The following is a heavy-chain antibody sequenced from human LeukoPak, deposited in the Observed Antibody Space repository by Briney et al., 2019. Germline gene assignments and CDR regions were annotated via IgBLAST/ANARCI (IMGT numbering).Heavy chain of an antibody. CDR2: MGQDGSET. CDR3: ARDTYRFDDY. J-gene: IGHJ4*02. Sequence: GGSLRLSCAASGFTFSSYWMSWVRQAPGKGLEWVATMGQDGSETYYVDSVKGRFTISRDNAKNSLYPQMNSLRAEDTAVYFCARDTYRFDDYWGQGTLVTVSS. V-gene: IGHV3-7*01. CDR1: GFTFSSYW.